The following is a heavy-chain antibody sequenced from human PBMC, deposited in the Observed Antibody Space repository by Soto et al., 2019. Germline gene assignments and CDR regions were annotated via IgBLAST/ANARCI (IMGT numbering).Heavy chain of an antibody. Sequence: QVQLVQSGAAVKKPGSSVKVSCKASGGTFSSYAISWVRQAPGQGLEWMGGIIPHFGTANYAQKFQGRVTITADESTSTVYMALSSLISEDTVVYYCARDRGARGLGAVDIWGQGTIVTVSS. J-gene: IGHJ3*02. CDR3: ARDRGARGLGAVDI. V-gene: IGHV1-69*01. CDR1: GGTFSSYA. CDR2: IIPHFGTA. D-gene: IGHD3-10*01.